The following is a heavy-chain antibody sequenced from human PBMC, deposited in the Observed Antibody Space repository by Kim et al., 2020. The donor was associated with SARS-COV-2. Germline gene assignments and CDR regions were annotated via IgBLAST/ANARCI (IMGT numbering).Heavy chain of an antibody. CDR1: GFTFSSYS. D-gene: IGHD2-2*01. V-gene: IGHV3-48*02. J-gene: IGHJ4*02. Sequence: GGSLRLSCAASGFTFSSYSMAWVRQAPGQGLQWIAYISISTTPIYYVDSVKGRFTISRDNAKNSLYLQMNSLRDEDTAVYYCARGFSFNCASSSCPSPYDYWGQGTLVTVSS. CDR3: ARGFSFNCASSSCPSPYDY. CDR2: ISISTTPI.